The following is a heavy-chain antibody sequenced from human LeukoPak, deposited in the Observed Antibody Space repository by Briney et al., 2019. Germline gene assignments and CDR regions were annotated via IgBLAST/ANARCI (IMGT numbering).Heavy chain of an antibody. J-gene: IGHJ4*02. D-gene: IGHD3-9*01. Sequence: GGSLRLSCAAYGFTFSNYAMSWVRQAPGKGLEWVSAITGSGGNTYYADSVKGRFTISRDNSKNTVFLQMNSLRAEDTAVYYCAKWGDYDVLTGYYVSDYWGQGTLVTVSS. CDR3: AKWGDYDVLTGYYVSDY. CDR2: ITGSGGNT. V-gene: IGHV3-23*01. CDR1: GFTFSNYA.